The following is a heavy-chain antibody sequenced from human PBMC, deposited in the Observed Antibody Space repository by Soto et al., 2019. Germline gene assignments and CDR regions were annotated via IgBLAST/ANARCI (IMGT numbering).Heavy chain of an antibody. CDR3: ARGGWTTEPYPIDY. D-gene: IGHD6-19*01. CDR2: ISYDGSNK. Sequence: QVQLVESGGGVVQPGRSLRLSCAASGFTFSSYAMHWVRQAPGKGLEWVAVISYDGSNKYYADSVKGRFTISRDNSKNTLYLQMNSLRAEDTAVYYCARGGWTTEPYPIDYWGQGTLVTVSS. J-gene: IGHJ4*02. V-gene: IGHV3-30-3*01. CDR1: GFTFSSYA.